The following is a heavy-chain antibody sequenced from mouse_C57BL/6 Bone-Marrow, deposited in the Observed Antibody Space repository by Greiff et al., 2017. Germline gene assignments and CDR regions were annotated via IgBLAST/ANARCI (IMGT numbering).Heavy chain of an antibody. CDR3: ARPYYGSSYGCAMDY. Sequence: VQLKESVAELVRPGASVKLSCTASGFNIKNTYMHWVKQRPEQGLEWIGRIDPANGNTKYAPKFQGKATITADTSSNTAYLQLSSLTSEDTAIYYCARPYYGSSYGCAMDYWGQGTSVTVSS. CDR2: IDPANGNT. J-gene: IGHJ4*01. D-gene: IGHD1-1*01. CDR1: GFNIKNTY. V-gene: IGHV14-3*01.